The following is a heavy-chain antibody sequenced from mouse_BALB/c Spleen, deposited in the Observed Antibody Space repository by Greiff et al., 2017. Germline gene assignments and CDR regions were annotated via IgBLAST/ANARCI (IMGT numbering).Heavy chain of an antibody. V-gene: IGHV1S81*02. CDR1: GYTFTSYY. J-gene: IGHJ3*01. CDR2: INPSNGGT. D-gene: IGHD3-1*01. CDR3: TREGAQGAWFAY. Sequence: QVQLQQSGAELVKPGASVKLSCKASGYTFTSYYMYWVKQRPGQGLEWIGEINPSNGGTNFNEKFKSKATLTVDKSSSTAYMQLSSLTSEDSEVYYCTREGAQGAWFAYWGQGTLVTVSA.